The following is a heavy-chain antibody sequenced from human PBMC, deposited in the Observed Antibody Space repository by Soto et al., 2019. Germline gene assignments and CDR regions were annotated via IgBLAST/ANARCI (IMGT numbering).Heavy chain of an antibody. Sequence: SETLSLTCTVSGGSISSGGYYWSWIRQHPGKSLEWIGYIYYSGSTYYNPSLKSRVTISVDTSKNQFSLKLSSVTAADTAVYYFARDGPDCSGGSCWFDPWGQGTLVTVSS. J-gene: IGHJ5*02. CDR1: GGSISSGGYY. CDR2: IYYSGST. D-gene: IGHD2-15*01. CDR3: ARDGPDCSGGSCWFDP. V-gene: IGHV4-31*03.